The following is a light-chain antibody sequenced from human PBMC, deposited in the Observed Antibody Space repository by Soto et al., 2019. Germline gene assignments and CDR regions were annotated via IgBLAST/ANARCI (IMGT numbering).Light chain of an antibody. CDR3: QQRRNWPPYT. CDR2: DAS. CDR1: QSVSSSY. V-gene: IGKV3-11*01. Sequence: EIVLTQSPATLSLSPGERATLSCRASQSVSSSYLAWYQQKPGQAPRLLIYDASNRATGIPARFCGSGSGTAFTITIGGLVPEDCAVYYCQQRRNWPPYTVGQGTKLEI. J-gene: IGKJ2*01.